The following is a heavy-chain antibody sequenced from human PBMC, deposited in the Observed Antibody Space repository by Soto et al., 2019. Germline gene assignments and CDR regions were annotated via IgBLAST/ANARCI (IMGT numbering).Heavy chain of an antibody. J-gene: IGHJ6*02. CDR2: ISSPGTYI. CDR1: GFTFSNYK. V-gene: IGHV3-21*06. CDR3: VRYSSQKVM. Sequence: GGSLRLSCATSGFTFSNYKMNWVRQAPGKGLEWVAAISSPGTYIYYAASVKGRFTITRDDTRNSLYLPLTSLSAEDTAGYYCVRYSSQKVMWGPGTSANVSS. D-gene: IGHD1-26*01.